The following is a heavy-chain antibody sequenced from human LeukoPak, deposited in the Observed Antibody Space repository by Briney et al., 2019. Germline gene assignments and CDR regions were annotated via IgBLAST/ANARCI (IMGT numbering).Heavy chain of an antibody. CDR3: ARDSGTYSTQH. D-gene: IGHD1-26*01. V-gene: IGHV3-48*02. CDR2: ISRSSSAI. CDR1: GFTFSSYS. J-gene: IGHJ1*01. Sequence: GGSLRLSCAASGFTFSSYSMNWVRQAPGKGLEWVSYISRSSSAIYYADSVKGRFTISRDDGKNSLYLQMNSLRDGDTAVYFCARDSGTYSTQHWGQGTLVTVSS.